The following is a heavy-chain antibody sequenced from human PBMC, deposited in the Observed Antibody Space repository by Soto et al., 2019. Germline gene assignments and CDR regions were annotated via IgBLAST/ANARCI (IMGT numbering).Heavy chain of an antibody. D-gene: IGHD2-8*01. J-gene: IGHJ4*02. CDR2: IWYDGSNK. CDR1: GFTFSSYG. Sequence: PGGSLRLSCAASGFTFSSYGMHWVRQAPGKGLEWVAVIWYDGSNKYYADSVKGRFTISRDNSKNTLYLQMNSLRAEDTAVYYCARGTYCTNGVCPYYFDYWGQGTLVTVSS. CDR3: ARGTYCTNGVCPYYFDY. V-gene: IGHV3-33*01.